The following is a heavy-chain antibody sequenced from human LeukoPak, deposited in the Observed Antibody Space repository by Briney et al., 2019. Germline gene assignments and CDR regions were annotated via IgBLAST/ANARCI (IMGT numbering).Heavy chain of an antibody. Sequence: GGSLRLSCAASGFTFSSYAMSWVRQAPGKGLEWVSAISGSGGSTYYADSVKGRFTISRDNSKNTLYLQMNSLRAEDTAVYYCANDGINGGLGALYDYWGQRTLVTVSS. V-gene: IGHV3-23*01. CDR3: ANDGINGGLGALYDY. J-gene: IGHJ4*02. D-gene: IGHD1-26*01. CDR1: GFTFSSYA. CDR2: ISGSGGST.